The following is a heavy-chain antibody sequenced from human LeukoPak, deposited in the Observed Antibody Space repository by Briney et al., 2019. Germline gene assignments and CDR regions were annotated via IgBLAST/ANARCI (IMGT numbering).Heavy chain of an antibody. CDR2: INSDGSST. V-gene: IGHV3-74*01. Sequence: GGSLRLSCAASGFTFSSYWMHWVRQAPGKGLVWVSRINSDGSSTSYADSVKGRFTISRDNAKNTLYLQMNSLGAEDTAVYYCARGHCSGDSCYSCDYWGQGTLVTVSS. CDR1: GFTFSSYW. J-gene: IGHJ4*02. CDR3: ARGHCSGDSCYSCDY. D-gene: IGHD2-15*01.